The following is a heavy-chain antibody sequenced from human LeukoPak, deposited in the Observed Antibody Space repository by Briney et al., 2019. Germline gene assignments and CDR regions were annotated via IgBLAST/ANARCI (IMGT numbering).Heavy chain of an antibody. V-gene: IGHV4-38-2*02. CDR1: GYSISSGYY. Sequence: PSETLSLTCTVSGYSISSGYYWAWIRQPPGKGLEWIGSIYHSGGTYNNPSLKSRLTMSVDTSKNRFSLKLTSVTAADTAVYYCARGGGNGGGWVGHYYYMDVWGKGATVTVSS. D-gene: IGHD4-23*01. J-gene: IGHJ6*03. CDR3: ARGGGNGGGWVGHYYYMDV. CDR2: IYHSGGT.